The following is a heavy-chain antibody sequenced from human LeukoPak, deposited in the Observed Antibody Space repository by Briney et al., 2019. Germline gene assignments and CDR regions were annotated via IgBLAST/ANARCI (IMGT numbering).Heavy chain of an antibody. CDR2: INPSGGST. J-gene: IGHJ4*02. CDR3: ARGIVGAELDY. CDR1: GRTFSSYA. Sequence: ASVKVSSKASGRTFSSYAISWARQAPGQGHEWMGIINPSGGSTSSAQKFQGRVTMTRDTSTSTVYLKLSSPRSEAPAAYYCARGIVGAELDYWGQGTLVTVSS. D-gene: IGHD1-26*01. V-gene: IGHV1-46*01.